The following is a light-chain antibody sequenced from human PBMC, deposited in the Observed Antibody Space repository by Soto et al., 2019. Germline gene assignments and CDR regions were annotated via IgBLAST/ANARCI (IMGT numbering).Light chain of an antibody. CDR2: AAS. J-gene: IGKJ4*01. V-gene: IGKV1-39*01. Sequence: DMEMTQSPSSLSASVGDRVTITCRASQRISNYLNWYQHKPGQVPQLLIYAASSLQSGVPTRFSGSGSGTDFTLTINSLQAEDFATSYCQPSYGTPLTFGGGTKIEIK. CDR1: QRISNY. CDR3: QPSYGTPLT.